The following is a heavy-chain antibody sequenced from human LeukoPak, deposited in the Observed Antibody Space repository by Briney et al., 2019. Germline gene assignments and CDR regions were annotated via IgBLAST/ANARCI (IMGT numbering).Heavy chain of an antibody. D-gene: IGHD6-19*01. CDR3: ARDHGGWYGYFQH. Sequence: SETLSLTCTVSGGSISSSSYYWSWIRQPAGKGLEWIGRIYSSGSTNYNPSLKSRVTMSVDTSKNQFSLKLSSVTAADTVVYYCARDHGGWYGYFQHWGQGTLVTVSS. V-gene: IGHV4-61*02. CDR1: GGSISSSSYY. J-gene: IGHJ1*01. CDR2: IYSSGST.